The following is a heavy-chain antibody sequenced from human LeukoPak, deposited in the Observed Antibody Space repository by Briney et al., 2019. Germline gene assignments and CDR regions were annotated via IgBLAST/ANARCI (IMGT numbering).Heavy chain of an antibody. J-gene: IGHJ4*02. Sequence: GGSLSLSCAASGFTVSSKYMHWVRQAPGKGMEWVSTIYTGGGTYYAASVRDRFSISRDNSKNSLYLQMNSLRAEDTAVYYCARGFQDENGYKNYFDSWGQGTLVTVSS. CDR1: GFTVSSKY. CDR3: ARGFQDENGYKNYFDS. V-gene: IGHV3-66*01. D-gene: IGHD5-24*01. CDR2: IYTGGGT.